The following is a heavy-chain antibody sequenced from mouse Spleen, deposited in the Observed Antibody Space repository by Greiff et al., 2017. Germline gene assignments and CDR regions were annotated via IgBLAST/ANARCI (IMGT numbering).Heavy chain of an antibody. J-gene: IGHJ2*01. CDR3: ARGKLGLYFDY. Sequence: QVQLQQPGAELVKPGASVKLSCKASGYTFTSYWMQWVKQRPGQGLEWIGEIDPSDSYTNYNQKFKGKATLTVDTSSSTAYMQLSSLTSEDSAVYYCARGKLGLYFDYWGQGTTLTVSS. CDR2: IDPSDSYT. D-gene: IGHD4-1*01. V-gene: IGHV1-50*01. CDR1: GYTFTSYW.